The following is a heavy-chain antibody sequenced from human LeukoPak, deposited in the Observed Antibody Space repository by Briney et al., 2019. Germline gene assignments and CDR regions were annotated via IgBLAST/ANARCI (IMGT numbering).Heavy chain of an antibody. J-gene: IGHJ6*02. CDR3: ARTAVAGTLLYYYYYGMDV. D-gene: IGHD6-19*01. V-gene: IGHV1-8*01. CDR1: GYTFTSYD. Sequence: ASVKVSCKASGYTFTSYDINWVRQATGQGLEWMGWMNPNSGNTGYAQKFKGRVTMTRNTSISTAYMELSSLRSEDTAVYYCARTAVAGTLLYYYYYGMDVWGQGTTVTVSS. CDR2: MNPNSGNT.